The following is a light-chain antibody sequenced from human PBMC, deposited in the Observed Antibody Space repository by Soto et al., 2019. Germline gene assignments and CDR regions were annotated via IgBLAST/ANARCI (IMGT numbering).Light chain of an antibody. J-gene: IGKJ1*01. V-gene: IGKV3-11*01. CDR1: QSVSTS. CDR2: DAS. Sequence: IVLTQSPATLSLSPGERAALSCRASQSVSTSLAWYQHKPGQAPRLFIYDASKRAAGIPARFSGSGSGTDFTPIISRLEPEDFAVYYCQVRDVWPSFGQGTKVEIK. CDR3: QVRDVWPS.